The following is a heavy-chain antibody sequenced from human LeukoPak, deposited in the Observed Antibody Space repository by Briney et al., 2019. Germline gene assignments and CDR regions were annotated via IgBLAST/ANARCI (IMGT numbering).Heavy chain of an antibody. CDR3: TRTENDILTGEGNHFDY. J-gene: IGHJ4*02. D-gene: IGHD3-9*01. Sequence: GGSLRLSCAASGFTFSSYSMNWVRQAPGKGLEWVSSISSSSSYIYYADSVKGRFTISRDNAKNSLYLQMNSLRAEDTAVYYCTRTENDILTGEGNHFDYWGQGTLVTVSS. CDR2: ISSSSSYI. CDR1: GFTFSSYS. V-gene: IGHV3-21*01.